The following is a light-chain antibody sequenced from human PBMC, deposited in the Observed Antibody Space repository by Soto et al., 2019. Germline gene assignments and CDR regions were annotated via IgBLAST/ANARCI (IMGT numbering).Light chain of an antibody. CDR3: QSYDSSLSGWM. CDR2: GNN. J-gene: IGLJ3*02. Sequence: QSVLTQPPSVSGAPVQRVTISCTGSSSNIGAGYAVHWYQQLPGTAPKLLIYGNNNRPSWVPDRFSGSKSGTSASLAITGLQAEDEADYYCQSYDSSLSGWMFGGGTQLTVL. CDR1: SSNIGAGYA. V-gene: IGLV1-40*01.